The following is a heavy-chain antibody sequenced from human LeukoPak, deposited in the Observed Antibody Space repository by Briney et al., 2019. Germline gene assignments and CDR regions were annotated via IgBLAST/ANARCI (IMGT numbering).Heavy chain of an antibody. V-gene: IGHV1-69*13. CDR3: AKSASYDYGDCIDY. J-gene: IGHJ4*02. Sequence: SVKVSCKASGGTFSSYAISWVRQAPGQGLEWMGGIIPIFGTANYAQKFQGRVTITADESTSTAYMELSSLRAEDTAVYYCAKSASYDYGDCIDYWGQGTLVTVSS. D-gene: IGHD4-17*01. CDR2: IIPIFGTA. CDR1: GGTFSSYA.